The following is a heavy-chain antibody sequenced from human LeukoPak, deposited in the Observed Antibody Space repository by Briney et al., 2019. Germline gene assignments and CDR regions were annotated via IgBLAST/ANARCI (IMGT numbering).Heavy chain of an antibody. CDR1: GGSFSGYY. CDR2: INHSGST. V-gene: IGHV4-34*01. D-gene: IGHD3-22*01. Sequence: PSETLSLTCAVYGGSFSGYYWSWIRQPPGKGLEWIGEINHSGSTNYNPSLKSRVTISVDTSKNQFSLKLSSVTAADTAVYYCALSTHYYYSSGYPAHPFDYWGQGTLVTVTS. J-gene: IGHJ4*02. CDR3: ALSTHYYYSSGYPAHPFDY.